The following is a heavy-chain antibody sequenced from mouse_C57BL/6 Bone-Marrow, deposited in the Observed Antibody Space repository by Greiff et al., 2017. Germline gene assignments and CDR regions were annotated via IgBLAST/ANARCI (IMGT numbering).Heavy chain of an antibody. J-gene: IGHJ2*01. CDR3: ARGDYYGSSYSY. V-gene: IGHV1-78*01. Sequence: VQLQQSDAELVKPGASVKISCKVSGYTFTDHSIHWMKQRPEQGLEWIGYIYPRDGSTKYNAKFKGKATLTADKSSSTAYMQLNSLTSEDSAVYFCARGDYYGSSYSYWGQGTTLTVSA. CDR1: GYTFTDHS. D-gene: IGHD1-1*01. CDR2: IYPRDGST.